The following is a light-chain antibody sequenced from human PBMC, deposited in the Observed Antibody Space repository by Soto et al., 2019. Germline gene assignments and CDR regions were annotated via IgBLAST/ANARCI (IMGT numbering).Light chain of an antibody. Sequence: QSALTQPASVSGSPGQSITISCTGTNSDVGTYNLVSWYQQHPGKAPQLMIYEGIRRPSGVSDRFSGSESGTTASLTISRLQAEDEADYYCCSYAGGSYVFGAGTKLTVL. CDR2: EGI. CDR3: CSYAGGSYV. CDR1: NSDVGTYNL. J-gene: IGLJ1*01. V-gene: IGLV2-23*01.